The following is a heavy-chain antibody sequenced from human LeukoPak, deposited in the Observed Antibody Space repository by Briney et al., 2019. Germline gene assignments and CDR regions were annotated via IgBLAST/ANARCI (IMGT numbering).Heavy chain of an antibody. CDR3: ASVELATTNFGY. CDR2: ISHSGST. D-gene: IGHD5-24*01. J-gene: IGHJ4*02. CDR1: GGSFSGYY. V-gene: IGHV4-34*01. Sequence: SETLSLTCAVCGGSFSGYYWSWIRQPPGKGLEWIGEISHSGSTNHNPSLKSRVTISVDTSKNEVSLRLSSVTAADTAAYFCASVELATTNFGYWGQGSLVTVSS.